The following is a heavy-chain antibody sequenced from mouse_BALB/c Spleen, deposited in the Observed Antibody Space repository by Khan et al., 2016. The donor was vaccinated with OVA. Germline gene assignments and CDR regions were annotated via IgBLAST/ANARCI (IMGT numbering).Heavy chain of an antibody. V-gene: IGHV1-84*02. J-gene: IGHJ2*01. Sequence: LVESGPELVKPGASVKISCKASGYTFTDYDINWVKQKTGQGLEWIGWIYPGSGNTKYNEKFKDMATLTVDRSSSAAYMHLNSLTSEDTAVYFCSRGGYDGNSLFAYWGQGTTLTVSS. CDR1: GYTFTDYD. CDR2: IYPGSGNT. CDR3: SRGGYDGNSLFAY. D-gene: IGHD1-1*01.